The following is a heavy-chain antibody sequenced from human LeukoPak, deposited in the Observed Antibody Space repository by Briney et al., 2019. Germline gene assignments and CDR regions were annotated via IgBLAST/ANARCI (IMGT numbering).Heavy chain of an antibody. Sequence: GGSLRLSCAASGFTFSSYSMNWVRQAPGKGLEWVANIKQDGSEKYYVDSVKGRFTISRDNAKNSLYLQMNSLRAEDTAVYYCARASWVVVAATNDYWGQGTLVTVSS. CDR3: ARASWVVVAATNDY. J-gene: IGHJ4*02. V-gene: IGHV3-7*01. CDR2: IKQDGSEK. CDR1: GFTFSSYS. D-gene: IGHD2-15*01.